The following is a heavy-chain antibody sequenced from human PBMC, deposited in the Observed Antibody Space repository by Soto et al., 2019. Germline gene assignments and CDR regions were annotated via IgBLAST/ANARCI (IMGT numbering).Heavy chain of an antibody. V-gene: IGHV1-69*13. D-gene: IGHD6-19*01. CDR1: GGTFSSYA. J-gene: IGHJ5*02. CDR3: ARTAVRGYSRGWYNWFDP. CDR2: IIPIFGTA. Sequence: GASVKVSCKASGGTFSSYAISWVRQAPAQGLEWMGGIIPIFGTANYAQKFQGRVTITADESTSTAYMELSSLRSEDTAVYYCARTAVRGYSRGWYNWFDPWGQGTLVTVSS.